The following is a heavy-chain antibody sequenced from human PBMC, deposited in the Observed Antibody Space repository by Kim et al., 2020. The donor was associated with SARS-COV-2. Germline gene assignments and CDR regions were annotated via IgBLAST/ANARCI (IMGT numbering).Heavy chain of an antibody. CDR2: IYYSGST. J-gene: IGHJ5*02. V-gene: IGHV4-39*07. CDR3: ARDPEVVPAASGYWFDP. D-gene: IGHD2-2*01. CDR1: GGSISSSSYY. Sequence: SETLSLTCTVSGGSISSSSYYWGWIRQPPGKGLEWIGSIYYSGSTYYNPSLKSRVTISVDTSKNQFSLKLSSVTAADTAVYYCARDPEVVPAASGYWFDPWGQGTLVTVSS.